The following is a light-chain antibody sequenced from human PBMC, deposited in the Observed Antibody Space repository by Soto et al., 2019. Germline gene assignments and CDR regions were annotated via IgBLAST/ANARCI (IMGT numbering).Light chain of an antibody. CDR2: AAS. CDR1: QGISNY. CDR3: QKYNSAPLT. V-gene: IGKV1-27*01. Sequence: DIQMTQSPSSLSASVGDRVTITCRASQGISNYLAWYQQKAGEVPKLLIFAASTLQSGVPSRVSGSGSGTDFTLTISSLQPEDVATYYCQKYNSAPLTFGPGTKVDIE. J-gene: IGKJ3*01.